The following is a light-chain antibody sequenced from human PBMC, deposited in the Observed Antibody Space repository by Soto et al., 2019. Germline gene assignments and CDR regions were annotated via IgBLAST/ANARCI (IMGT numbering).Light chain of an antibody. CDR1: QHVSSN. J-gene: IGKJ2*01. CDR2: RAS. CDR3: QQYNNWPYT. V-gene: IGKV3-15*01. Sequence: EIVMTQSPATLSVSPGGSATLSCRASQHVSSNFAWYRQKPGQAPTLLIYRASTRATGIPARFSGSGSGTEFTLTISCLQSEDFAVDYCQQYNNWPYTFGQGTKLEIK.